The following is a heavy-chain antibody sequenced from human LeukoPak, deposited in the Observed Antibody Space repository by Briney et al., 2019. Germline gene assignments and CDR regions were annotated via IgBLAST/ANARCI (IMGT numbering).Heavy chain of an antibody. J-gene: IGHJ4*02. V-gene: IGHV3-64D*06. D-gene: IGHD3-22*01. Sequence: GGSLRLSCSASGFTFNSYPVHWVRQAPGKGLEYVSGISRNGGSTYYADSVKGRFTISRDNSKNTLYLQMSSLRAEDTAVYYCVKEGPGYYDSSGYFAYFDYWGQGTLVTVSS. CDR2: ISRNGGST. CDR3: VKEGPGYYDSSGYFAYFDY. CDR1: GFTFNSYP.